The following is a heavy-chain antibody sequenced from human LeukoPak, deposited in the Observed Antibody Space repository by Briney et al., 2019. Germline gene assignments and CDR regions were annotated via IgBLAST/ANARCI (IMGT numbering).Heavy chain of an antibody. Sequence: KPSETLSLTCTVSGGSISSYYWSWIRQPAGKGLEWIGRFYTSGSTNYNPSLKSRVTMSVDTSKNQFSLKLSSVTAADTAVYYCARTTMVRGVITFDYWGQGTLVPVSS. CDR3: ARTTMVRGVITFDY. CDR1: GGSISSYY. D-gene: IGHD3-10*01. CDR2: FYTSGST. J-gene: IGHJ4*02. V-gene: IGHV4-4*07.